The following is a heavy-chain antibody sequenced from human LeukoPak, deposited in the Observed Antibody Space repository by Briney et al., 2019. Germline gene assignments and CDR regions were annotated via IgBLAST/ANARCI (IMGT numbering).Heavy chain of an antibody. Sequence: GASVKVSCKASGYTFTSYYMHWVRQAPGQGLEWMGIINPSGGSTSYAQKFQGRVTMTRDTSTSTVYMELSSLRSEDTAVYYCARDHGSRDGYNVDSDYWGQGTLVTVSS. CDR1: GYTFTSYY. CDR3: ARDHGSRDGYNVDSDY. D-gene: IGHD5-24*01. J-gene: IGHJ4*02. CDR2: INPSGGST. V-gene: IGHV1-46*01.